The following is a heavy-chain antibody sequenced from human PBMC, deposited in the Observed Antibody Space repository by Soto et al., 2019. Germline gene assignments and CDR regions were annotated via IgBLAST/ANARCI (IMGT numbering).Heavy chain of an antibody. D-gene: IGHD3-10*01. J-gene: IGHJ4*02. CDR3: ARVYRVTMVRGFPRGGNAHFDY. CDR2: INHSGST. V-gene: IGHV4-34*09. Sequence: QLQLQESGSGLVKPSQTLSLTCAVYGGSFSGYYWSWIRQPPGKGLEWIGEINHSGSTNYNPSLKHRVTISVDTSKNQFSLKLSSVTAADTAVYYCARVYRVTMVRGFPRGGNAHFDYWGQGTLVTVSS. CDR1: GGSFSGYY.